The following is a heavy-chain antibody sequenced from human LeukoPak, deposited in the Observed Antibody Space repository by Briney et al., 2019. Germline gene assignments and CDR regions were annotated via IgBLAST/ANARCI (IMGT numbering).Heavy chain of an antibody. D-gene: IGHD6-13*01. CDR1: GFTFSSYS. J-gene: IGHJ4*02. V-gene: IGHV3-21*01. CDR2: ISSSSSYI. Sequence: GGSLRLSCAASGFTFSSYSMNWVRQAPGKGLEWVSSISSSSSYIYYADSVKGRFTISRDNAKNSLYLQMNSLRAEDTAVYHCARGAKEQQLTPFGYWGQGTLVTVSS. CDR3: ARGAKEQQLTPFGY.